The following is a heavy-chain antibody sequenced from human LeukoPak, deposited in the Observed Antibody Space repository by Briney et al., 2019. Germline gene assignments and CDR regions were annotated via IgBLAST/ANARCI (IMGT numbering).Heavy chain of an antibody. CDR3: TKDLTGPLDY. D-gene: IGHD3-9*01. Sequence: AGGSLRLSCAASGFTFSSYSMNWVRQAPGKGLEWVSYISSSSSTIYYADSVKGRFTISRDNAKNSLYLQMSSLRADDTAVYYCTKDLTGPLDYWGQGTLVTVSS. J-gene: IGHJ4*02. CDR1: GFTFSSYS. V-gene: IGHV3-48*01. CDR2: ISSSSSTI.